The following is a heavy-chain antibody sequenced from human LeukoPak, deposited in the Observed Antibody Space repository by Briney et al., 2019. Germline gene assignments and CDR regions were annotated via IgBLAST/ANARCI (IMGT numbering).Heavy chain of an antibody. CDR2: ISGSGGST. J-gene: IGHJ4*02. CDR1: GFTFSNYA. Sequence: PGGSLRLSCAASGFTFSNYAMSWVRQAPGKGLEWVSAISGSGGSTYYADSVKGRFTISRDNSKNTLYLQMNSLRAEDTAVYYCAKMGALLRYFDWLSQPFDYWGQGTLVTVSS. CDR3: AKMGALLRYFDWLSQPFDY. V-gene: IGHV3-23*01. D-gene: IGHD3-9*01.